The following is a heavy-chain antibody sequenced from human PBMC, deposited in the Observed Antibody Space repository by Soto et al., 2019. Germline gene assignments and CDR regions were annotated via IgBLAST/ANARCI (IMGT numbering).Heavy chain of an antibody. CDR1: GFMFSAYG. J-gene: IGHJ6*02. V-gene: IGHV3-30*18. CDR2: ISHDRSRR. CDR3: AKGRDGNNLGMDV. Sequence: GGSLRLSCAASGFMFSAYGMYWVRQAPGKGLEWVSFISHDRSRRKYGDSVKGRVSISTDNSKNTVYLQMNSLRVEDTAVYYCAKGRDGNNLGMDVWGQGTTVTVSS.